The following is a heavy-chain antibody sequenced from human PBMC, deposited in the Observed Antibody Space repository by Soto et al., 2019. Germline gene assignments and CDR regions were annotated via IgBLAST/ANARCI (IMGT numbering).Heavy chain of an antibody. Sequence: SETLSLTCAFSCYSIISGYYWGWIRQPPGKGLEWIGSIYHSGSTYYNPSLKSRVTISVDTSKNQFSLKLSSVTAADTAVYYCARVRYDGYFDYWGQGTLVTVSS. CDR1: CYSIISGYY. J-gene: IGHJ4*02. V-gene: IGHV4-38-2*01. CDR3: ARVRYDGYFDY. D-gene: IGHD3-16*02. CDR2: IYHSGST.